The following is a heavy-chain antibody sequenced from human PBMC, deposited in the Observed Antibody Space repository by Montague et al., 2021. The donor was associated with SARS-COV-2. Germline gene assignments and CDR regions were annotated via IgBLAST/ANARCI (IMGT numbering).Heavy chain of an antibody. D-gene: IGHD3-10*01. J-gene: IGHJ6*02. CDR3: AKTRDLFWFGEGRDSMDV. Sequence: SLRLSCAASGFTFNNFAIHLVRQAPGNGLEWVAVLSYDGSIKYYSDSLSGRFTISRDSSKKTLYLQMNSLSGEDTAVYYCAKTRDLFWFGEGRDSMDVWGQGTLVIVSS. CDR1: GFTFNNFA. CDR2: LSYDGSIK. V-gene: IGHV3-30*18.